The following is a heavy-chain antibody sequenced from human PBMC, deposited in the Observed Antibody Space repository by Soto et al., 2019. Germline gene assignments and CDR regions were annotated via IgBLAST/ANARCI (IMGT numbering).Heavy chain of an antibody. Sequence: EVQLLGSGGGLVQPGASVRLSCAASGFTFSSYGMNWVRQAPGKGLEWVSAIGGTSGNTYYADSVRGRFTISRDNSKSTLFLQVDSLRAEDTAVYYCAKTRGYSSDAFDFWGQGTMVTVSS. J-gene: IGHJ3*01. CDR1: GFTFSSYG. V-gene: IGHV3-23*01. D-gene: IGHD5-18*01. CDR3: AKTRGYSSDAFDF. CDR2: IGGTSGNT.